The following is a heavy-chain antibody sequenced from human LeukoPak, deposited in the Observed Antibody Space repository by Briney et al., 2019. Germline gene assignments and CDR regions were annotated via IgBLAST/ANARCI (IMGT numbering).Heavy chain of an antibody. D-gene: IGHD5-12*01. CDR1: GYTFTGYY. Sequence: ASVKVSCKASGYTFTGYYMHWVRQAPGQGLEWMGWINPNSGGTNYAQKFQGRVTMTRDTSISTAYMELSGLRSDDTAVYYCARGAGVATIIYYYYMDVWGKGTTVTISS. V-gene: IGHV1-2*02. CDR2: INPNSGGT. J-gene: IGHJ6*03. CDR3: ARGAGVATIIYYYYMDV.